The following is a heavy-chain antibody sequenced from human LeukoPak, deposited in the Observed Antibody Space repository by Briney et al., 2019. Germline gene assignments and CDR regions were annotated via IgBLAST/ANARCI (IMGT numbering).Heavy chain of an antibody. V-gene: IGHV3-48*03. CDR1: GFTFSSYE. CDR3: ASELRFLEWLSLFDP. CDR2: ISSSGDTI. D-gene: IGHD3-3*01. J-gene: IGHJ5*02. Sequence: GGSLRLSCEVSGFTFSSYEMNWVRQAPGKGLEWVSYISSSGDTIYYADSVKGRFTISRDNAKNSLYLQMNSLRAEDTAVYYCASELRFLEWLSLFDPWGQGTLVTVSS.